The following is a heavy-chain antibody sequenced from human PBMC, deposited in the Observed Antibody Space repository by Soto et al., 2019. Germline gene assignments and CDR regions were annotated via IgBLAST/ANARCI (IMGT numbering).Heavy chain of an antibody. J-gene: IGHJ6*02. CDR3: AKREDYYYYGMDV. CDR2: ISGSGGST. Sequence: GGSLRLSCAASVFTFSSYDMSWVRQAPGKGLEWVSAISGSGGSTYYADSVKGRFTISRDNSKNTLYLQMNSLRAEDTAVYYCAKREDYYYYGMDVWGQGTTVTVSS. CDR1: VFTFSSYD. V-gene: IGHV3-23*01.